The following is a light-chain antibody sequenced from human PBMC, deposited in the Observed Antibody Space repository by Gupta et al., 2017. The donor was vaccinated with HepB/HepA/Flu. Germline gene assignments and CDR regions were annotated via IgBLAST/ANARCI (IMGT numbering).Light chain of an antibody. Sequence: QSVLTQPPSASGTPGQRVTISCAGSSSNIGRNTVNWFQQLPGTAPKPLVYSNNQRPSGVPDRFSGSKSATSASLAISGLQSEDEADYYCATWDDSLNGWVFGGGTKLTVL. V-gene: IGLV1-44*01. CDR3: ATWDDSLNGWV. CDR1: SSNIGRNT. J-gene: IGLJ3*02. CDR2: SNN.